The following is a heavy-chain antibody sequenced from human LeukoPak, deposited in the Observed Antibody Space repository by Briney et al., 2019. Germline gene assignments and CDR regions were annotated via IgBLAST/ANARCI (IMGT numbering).Heavy chain of an antibody. Sequence: PSETLSLTCAVYGESFSGYYWSWIRQPPGKGLKWIGEINHSGTTNYNPSLKSRVTISLDTSKSQFSLMLSSVTAADTAVYYCARGKYDSGGXYLXXWGQXXLVT. CDR1: GESFSGYY. J-gene: IGHJ4*02. CDR3: ARGKYDSGGXYLXX. CDR2: INHSGTT. D-gene: IGHD3-22*01. V-gene: IGHV4-34*01.